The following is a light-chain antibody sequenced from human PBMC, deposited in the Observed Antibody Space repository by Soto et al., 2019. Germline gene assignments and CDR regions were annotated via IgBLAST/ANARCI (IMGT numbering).Light chain of an antibody. V-gene: IGKV1-39*01. CDR3: QHSYNTRWT. CDR2: AAS. CDR1: QSISSY. J-gene: IGKJ1*01. Sequence: DIQMTQSPSSLSASVGDRVTITCRASQSISSYLNWFQQKPGKAPKLLIYAASRLQSGVPSRFSGSGSGTDFTLTISSLQPEDFATYYCQHSYNTRWTFGQGTKVEIK.